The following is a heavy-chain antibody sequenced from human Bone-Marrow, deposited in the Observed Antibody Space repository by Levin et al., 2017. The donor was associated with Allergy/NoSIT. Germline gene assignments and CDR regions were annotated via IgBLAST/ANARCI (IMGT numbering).Heavy chain of an antibody. CDR1: GFTFDDYA. CDR2: ISWDSGIL. Sequence: SLKISCAASGFTFDDYAMHWVRQAPGKGLEWVSGISWDSGILGYADSVKGRFTISRDNAKNSLYLHLNSLRTEDSGLYFCAKDLRVGATRGFDYWGQGTRITVSS. V-gene: IGHV3-9*01. D-gene: IGHD1-26*01. J-gene: IGHJ4*02. CDR3: AKDLRVGATRGFDY.